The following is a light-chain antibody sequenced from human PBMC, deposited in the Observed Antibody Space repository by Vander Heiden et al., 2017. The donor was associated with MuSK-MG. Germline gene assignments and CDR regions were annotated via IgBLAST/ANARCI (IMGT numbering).Light chain of an antibody. V-gene: IGKV1-39*01. J-gene: IGKJ2*01. CDR3: QQSVFTPYT. CDR1: QCISTY. CDR2: SAS. Sequence: DIRMTQSPSSLSASVGDRVTITRRASQCISTYLNWYQKKPGTAPNFLIYSASTLQGGVPSRFSGSGSGTDFTLTISSLQPEDFATYYCQQSVFTPYTFGQGTKLEI.